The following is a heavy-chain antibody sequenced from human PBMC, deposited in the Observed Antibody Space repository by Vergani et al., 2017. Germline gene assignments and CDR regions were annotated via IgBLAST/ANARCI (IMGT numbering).Heavy chain of an antibody. Sequence: EVQLVESGGGLVQPGRSLRLSCAASGFTFDDYAMHWVRQAPGKGLEWVSGISWNSGSIGYADSVKGRFTISRDNAKNSLYLQMNSLRAEDTALYYCAREGDTMVRGVGGDYWGQGTLVTVSS. D-gene: IGHD3-10*01. V-gene: IGHV3-9*01. CDR3: AREGDTMVRGVGGDY. CDR2: ISWNSGSI. CDR1: GFTFDDYA. J-gene: IGHJ4*02.